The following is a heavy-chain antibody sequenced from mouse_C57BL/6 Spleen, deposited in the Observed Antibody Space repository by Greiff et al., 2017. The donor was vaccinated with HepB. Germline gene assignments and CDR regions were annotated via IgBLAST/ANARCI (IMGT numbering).Heavy chain of an antibody. CDR3: ARGDYYGSSYGY. D-gene: IGHD1-1*01. Sequence: VQLQQPGAELVKPGASVKLSCKASGYTFTSYWMHWVKQRPGQGLEWIGMIHPNSGSTNYNEKFKSKATLTVDKSSSTAYMQLSSLTSEDSAVYYCARGDYYGSSYGYWGKGTTLTVSS. V-gene: IGHV1-64*01. CDR1: GYTFTSYW. J-gene: IGHJ2*01. CDR2: IHPNSGST.